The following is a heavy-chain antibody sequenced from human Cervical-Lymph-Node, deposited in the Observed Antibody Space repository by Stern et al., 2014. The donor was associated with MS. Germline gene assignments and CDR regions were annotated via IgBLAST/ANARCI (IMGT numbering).Heavy chain of an antibody. CDR1: GYTFSHYW. CDR2: IYTDDSDT. Sequence: VQLVQSGAEVKKPGESLTISCQGSGYTFSHYWIGWVRQMAGKGVEWMGIIYTDDSDTKYSPSFQGQVSISADKFISTAYLQWYSLKASDTAMYYCARLQGYCTSTSCDNYYYFDLWGRGTLVTVSS. V-gene: IGHV5-51*01. D-gene: IGHD2-2*01. CDR3: ARLQGYCTSTSCDNYYYFDL. J-gene: IGHJ2*01.